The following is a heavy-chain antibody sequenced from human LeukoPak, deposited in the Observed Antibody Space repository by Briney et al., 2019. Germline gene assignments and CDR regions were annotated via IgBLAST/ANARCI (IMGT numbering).Heavy chain of an antibody. V-gene: IGHV4-34*01. Sequence: SETLSLTCAVYGGSFSGCYWSWIRQPPGKGLEWIGEINHSGSTNYNPSLKSRVTISVDTSKNQFSLKLSSVTAADTAVYYCARGLRGTMIVVVNRWFDPWGQGTLVTVSS. J-gene: IGHJ5*02. CDR1: GGSFSGCY. D-gene: IGHD3-22*01. CDR2: INHSGST. CDR3: ARGLRGTMIVVVNRWFDP.